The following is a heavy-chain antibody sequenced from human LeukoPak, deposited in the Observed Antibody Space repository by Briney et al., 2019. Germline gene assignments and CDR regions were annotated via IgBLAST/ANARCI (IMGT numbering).Heavy chain of an antibody. Sequence: KPSETLSLTCTVSGFSVTTDSYCWGWIRQPPGKGLEWIGYDYCGGNTNYDPSLKSRVTISMDTSKNQISLKLSSVTAADTAVYYCAAWQNRLFDYWGQGTLVTVSS. CDR2: DYCGGNT. J-gene: IGHJ4*02. CDR1: GFSVTTDSYC. CDR3: AAWQNRLFDY. D-gene: IGHD2/OR15-2a*01. V-gene: IGHV4-61*01.